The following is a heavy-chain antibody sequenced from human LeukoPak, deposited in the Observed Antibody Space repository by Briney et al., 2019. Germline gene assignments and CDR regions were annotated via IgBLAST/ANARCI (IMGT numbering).Heavy chain of an antibody. Sequence: GGSLRLSCGGSGFTFSRYAMSWVRQAPGKGLQWVSEIGGSGGAIYYADSVKGRFTISRDNSKNTLFLEMKSLRAEDTAVYYCARDHDSSSCPYFDYWGQGTLVTVSS. CDR2: IGGSGGAI. J-gene: IGHJ4*02. V-gene: IGHV3-23*01. D-gene: IGHD6-13*01. CDR3: ARDHDSSSCPYFDY. CDR1: GFTFSRYA.